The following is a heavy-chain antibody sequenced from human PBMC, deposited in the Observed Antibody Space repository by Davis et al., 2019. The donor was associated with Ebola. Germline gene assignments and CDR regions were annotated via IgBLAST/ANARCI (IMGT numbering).Heavy chain of an antibody. J-gene: IGHJ4*02. V-gene: IGHV3-23*01. CDR2: ITGSGGNS. D-gene: IGHD5-18*01. CDR1: GFIFGDYA. CDR3: AKQEGYTYGEYYFDY. Sequence: GESLKISCAASGFIFGDYAMSWVRQAPGKGLEWVSYITGSGGNSDCADFVRGRFTVSRDNSKNILYLHMNSLRAEDTAIYYCAKQEGYTYGEYYFDYWGQGTLVTVSP.